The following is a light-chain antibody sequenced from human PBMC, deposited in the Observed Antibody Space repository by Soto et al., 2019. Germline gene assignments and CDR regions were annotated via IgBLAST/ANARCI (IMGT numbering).Light chain of an antibody. CDR3: QCCDSALET. Sequence: DSQITQSPSSLSASVGARVTITCRASHGIRHYLAWYQQKPGKLLNLLIYEAYNFQSVVPSRFRGGGTGTEFTLTFSSLRREDVENYFGQCCDSALETFGQGTK. J-gene: IGKJ1*01. CDR2: EAY. V-gene: IGKV1-27*01. CDR1: HGIRHY.